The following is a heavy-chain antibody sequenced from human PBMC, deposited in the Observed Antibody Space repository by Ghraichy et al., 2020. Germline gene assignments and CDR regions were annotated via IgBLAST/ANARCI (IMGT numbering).Heavy chain of an antibody. D-gene: IGHD3-22*01. J-gene: IGHJ4*02. CDR1: GFTFGDYN. Sequence: GGSLRLSCEASGFTFGDYNMNWVRQAPGKGLEWVSSISSGGHYIYYADSVKGRLTISRDNAKSSLYLEISILRVEETGVYYCTRDAGSYESSGLFVYQNTDWGQGVLVTVSS. CDR2: ISSGGHYI. CDR3: TRDAGSYESSGLFVYQNTD. V-gene: IGHV3-21*06.